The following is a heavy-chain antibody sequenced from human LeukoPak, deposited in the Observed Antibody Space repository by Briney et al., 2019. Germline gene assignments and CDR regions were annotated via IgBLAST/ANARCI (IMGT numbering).Heavy chain of an antibody. D-gene: IGHD1-26*01. J-gene: IGHJ5*02. Sequence: QAGGSLRLSCAASGFTVSSNYMSWVRQAPGKGLEWVSAIYSGGSTYYADSVKGRFTISRDNSKNTLYLQMNSLRAEHTAVYYCAREMGELLLDPWGQGTLVTVSS. CDR3: AREMGELLLDP. V-gene: IGHV3-53*01. CDR2: IYSGGST. CDR1: GFTVSSNY.